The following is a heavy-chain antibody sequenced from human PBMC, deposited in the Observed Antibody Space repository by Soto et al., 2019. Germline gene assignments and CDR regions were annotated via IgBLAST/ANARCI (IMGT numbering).Heavy chain of an antibody. CDR3: ARATYYVFWSVYYSPIVSLYYYYYGMDV. J-gene: IGHJ6*04. V-gene: IGHV3-30-3*01. Sequence: GGSLRLSCAASGFTFSSYAMHWVRQAPGKGLEWVAVISYDGSNKYYADSVKGRFTISRDNSKNTLYLQMNSLRAEDTAVYYCARATYYVFWSVYYSPIVSLYYYYYGMDVWGKGTTVTVPS. D-gene: IGHD3-3*01. CDR1: GFTFSSYA. CDR2: ISYDGSNK.